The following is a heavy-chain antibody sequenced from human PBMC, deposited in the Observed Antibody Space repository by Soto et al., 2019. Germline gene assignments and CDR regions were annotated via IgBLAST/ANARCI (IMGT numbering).Heavy chain of an antibody. Sequence: QVQLVESGGGVVQPGRSLRLSCAASGFTFSSFAMHWVRQAPGKGLEWLAVISSDVVNYYYAESVKGRFTISRDKSKNTLDLQMNSLRNEDTAVYYCARGGAWTPEGLGYWGQGTLVTVSS. J-gene: IGHJ4*02. CDR1: GFTFSSFA. CDR2: ISSDVVNY. D-gene: IGHD2-15*01. CDR3: ARGGAWTPEGLGY. V-gene: IGHV3-30-3*01.